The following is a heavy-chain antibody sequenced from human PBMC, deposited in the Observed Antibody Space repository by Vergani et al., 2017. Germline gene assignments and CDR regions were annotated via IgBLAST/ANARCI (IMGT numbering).Heavy chain of an antibody. CDR3: AKDEAILWRSPVFDY. CDR1: GFTFSSYA. CDR2: ISGSGGST. Sequence: EVQLLESGGGLVQPGGSLRLSCAASGFTFSSYAMSWVRQALGKGLEWVSAISGSGGSTYYADSVKGRFTISRDNSKNTLYLQMNSLRAEDTAVYYCAKDEAILWRSPVFDYWGQGTLVTVSS. J-gene: IGHJ4*02. D-gene: IGHD3-10*01. V-gene: IGHV3-23*01.